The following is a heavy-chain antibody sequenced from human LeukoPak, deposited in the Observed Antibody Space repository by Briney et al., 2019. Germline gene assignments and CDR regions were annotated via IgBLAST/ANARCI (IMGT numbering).Heavy chain of an antibody. V-gene: IGHV3-21*04. J-gene: IGHJ4*02. D-gene: IGHD6-13*01. Sequence: GGSLRLSCAASGFTFSSYSMNWIRQALGKGLEWVSSISSSTSYIYYADSVKGRFTISKDNAKNSLYLQMNSLRAEDTAVYYCAKGSSSSRPYYLDYWGQGTLVTVSS. CDR3: AKGSSSSRPYYLDY. CDR1: GFTFSSYS. CDR2: ISSSTSYI.